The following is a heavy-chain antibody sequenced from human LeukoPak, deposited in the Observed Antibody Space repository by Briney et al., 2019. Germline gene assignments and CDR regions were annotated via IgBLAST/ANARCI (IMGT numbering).Heavy chain of an antibody. J-gene: IGHJ5*02. CDR3: ARDLDIVVVPAALTDGDWFDP. V-gene: IGHV4-39*07. D-gene: IGHD2-2*01. Sequence: SGTLSLTCTVSGGSISSSSYYWGWIRQPPGKGLEWIGSIYYSGGTYYNPSLKSRVTISVDTSKNQFSLKLSSVTAADTAVYYCARDLDIVVVPAALTDGDWFDPWGQGTLVTVSS. CDR1: GGSISSSSYY. CDR2: IYYSGGT.